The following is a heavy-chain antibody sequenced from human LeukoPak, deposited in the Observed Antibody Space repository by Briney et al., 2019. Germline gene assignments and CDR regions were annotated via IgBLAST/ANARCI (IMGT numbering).Heavy chain of an antibody. Sequence: GASVKVSCKASGYTFTGYYMHWVRQAPGQGLEWMGWINPNSGGTNYAQKFQGRVTMTRNTSINTAYMELSSLRSEDTAVYYCATLRSKKGGSYFDPWGQGTLVTVSS. CDR1: GYTFTGYY. D-gene: IGHD1-26*01. J-gene: IGHJ5*02. CDR3: ATLRSKKGGSYFDP. V-gene: IGHV1-2*02. CDR2: INPNSGGT.